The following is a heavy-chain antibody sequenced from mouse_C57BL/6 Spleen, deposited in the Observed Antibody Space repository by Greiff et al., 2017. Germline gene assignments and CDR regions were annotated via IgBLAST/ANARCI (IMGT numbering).Heavy chain of an antibody. V-gene: IGHV1-59*01. CDR1: GYTFTSYW. CDR2: IDPSDSYA. CDR3: AAGKKGDYFDY. J-gene: IGHJ2*01. Sequence: QVQLQQSGAELVRPGTSVKLSCKASGYTFTSYWMHWVKQRPGQGLEWIGVIDPSDSYANYNQKFKGKATLTVDTSSSTAYMQLSSLTSEDSAVYYCAAGKKGDYFDYWGQGTTLTVSS.